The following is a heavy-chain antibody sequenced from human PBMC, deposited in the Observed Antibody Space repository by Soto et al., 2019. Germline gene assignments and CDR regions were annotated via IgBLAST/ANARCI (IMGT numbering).Heavy chain of an antibody. V-gene: IGHV3-23*01. CDR2: ISGSGGIT. D-gene: IGHD1-20*01. J-gene: IGHJ4*02. CDR1: GFTFSTYA. CDR3: AKRITTTGTSKGIDY. Sequence: WGSLRLSCAGSGFTFSTYAMTWVRQAPGKGLEWVSTISGSGGITYYADSVKGRFTISRDESKSTLDLQMNGLRAEDTAVYYCAKRITTTGTSKGIDYWGQGALVTVSS.